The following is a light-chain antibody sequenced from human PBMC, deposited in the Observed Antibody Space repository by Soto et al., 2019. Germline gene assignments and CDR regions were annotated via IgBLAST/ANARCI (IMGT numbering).Light chain of an antibody. CDR2: EVS. V-gene: IGLV2-14*01. J-gene: IGLJ3*02. CDR1: SSDVGGYNY. CDR3: SSYTTSSTWV. Sequence: QSALTQPASVSGSPGQSITISCIGTSSDVGGYNYVSWYQQHPGKAPKLMIYEVSNRPSGLSNRFSGSKSGNTASLTISGLQAEDEADYYCSSYTTSSTWVFGGGTQLTVL.